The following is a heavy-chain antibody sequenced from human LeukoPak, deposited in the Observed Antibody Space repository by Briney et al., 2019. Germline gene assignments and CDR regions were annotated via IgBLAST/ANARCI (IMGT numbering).Heavy chain of an antibody. V-gene: IGHV1-69*05. J-gene: IGHJ4*02. CDR2: IIPIFGTA. CDR3: AVTAEYSSSSDY. CDR1: GGTFSSYA. D-gene: IGHD6-6*01. Sequence: GASVKVSCKASGGTFSSYAISWVRQAPGQGLEWMGGIIPIFGTANYAQKFQGRVTITTDESTSTAYMELSSLRSEDTAVYYCAVTAEYSSSSDYWGQGTLVTVSS.